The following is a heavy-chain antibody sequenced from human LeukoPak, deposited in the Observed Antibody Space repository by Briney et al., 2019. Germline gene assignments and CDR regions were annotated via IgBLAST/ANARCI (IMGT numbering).Heavy chain of an antibody. Sequence: ASVKVSCKASGYTFTDYFMNWVRQAPGQGLEWMGWINPKSGGTVYAQKFQGRVTMTRDTSSSTAYMELSRLRFDDTVVYYCARGPRITIFGVVMANDAFDIWVQGTMVTVSS. CDR2: INPKSGGT. CDR1: GYTFTDYF. D-gene: IGHD3-3*01. CDR3: ARGPRITIFGVVMANDAFDI. J-gene: IGHJ3*02. V-gene: IGHV1-2*02.